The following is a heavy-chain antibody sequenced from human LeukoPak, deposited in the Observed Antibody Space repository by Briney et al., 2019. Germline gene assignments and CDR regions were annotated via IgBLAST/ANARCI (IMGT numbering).Heavy chain of an antibody. CDR2: INAGNGNT. V-gene: IGHV1-3*03. D-gene: IGHD2-8*01. J-gene: IGHJ5*02. CDR3: ARDAYTEYCTNGVCYFTASWFDP. Sequence: GASVKVSCKASGYTFTSYAMHWVRQAPGQRLEWMGWINAGNGNTKYSQEFQGRVTITRDTSASTAYMELSSLRSEDMAVYYCARDAYTEYCTNGVCYFTASWFDPWGQGTLVTVSS. CDR1: GYTFTSYA.